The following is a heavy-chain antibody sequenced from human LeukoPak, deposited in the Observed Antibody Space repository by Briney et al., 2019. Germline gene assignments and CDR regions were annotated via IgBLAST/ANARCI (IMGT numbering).Heavy chain of an antibody. CDR2: ISSSGSTI. J-gene: IGHJ4*02. CDR3: ARDHGGGGSYFGLDY. Sequence: GGSLRLSCAASGFTFSSYEMNWVRQAPGKGLEWVSYISSSGSTIYYADSVKGRFTISRDNAKNSLYLQMNSLRAEDTAVYYCARDHGGGGSYFGLDYWGQGTLVTVSS. D-gene: IGHD1-26*01. V-gene: IGHV3-48*03. CDR1: GFTFSSYE.